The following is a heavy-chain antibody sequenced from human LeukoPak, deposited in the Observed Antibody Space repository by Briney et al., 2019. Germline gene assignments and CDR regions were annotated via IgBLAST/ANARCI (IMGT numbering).Heavy chain of an antibody. CDR2: IYYTGTT. Sequence: SETLSLTCNVSGGSITSTSYYWGWIRQPPGKGLEWLGNIYYTGTTYYNPSLKSRVTISVDTSKNQFSLKLNSVTAADTAVYYCARHLGHTSGYYGYYFDYWGQGTLVTVSS. D-gene: IGHD3-22*01. CDR3: ARHLGHTSGYYGYYFDY. V-gene: IGHV4-39*01. J-gene: IGHJ4*02. CDR1: GGSITSTSYY.